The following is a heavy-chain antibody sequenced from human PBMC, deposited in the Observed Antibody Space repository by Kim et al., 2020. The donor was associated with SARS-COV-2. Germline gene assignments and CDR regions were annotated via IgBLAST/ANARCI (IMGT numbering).Heavy chain of an antibody. CDR3: ARASYYFDY. CDR2: INSDGSST. CDR1: GFTFSGSW. V-gene: IGHV3-74*01. J-gene: IGHJ4*02. Sequence: GGSLRLSCAASGFTFSGSWMHWVRQAPGKGLVWVSRINSDGSSTTYADSVKGRFTISRDNAENTLYLQMNSLRGEDTAVYYCARASYYFDYWGQGTLVTVSS.